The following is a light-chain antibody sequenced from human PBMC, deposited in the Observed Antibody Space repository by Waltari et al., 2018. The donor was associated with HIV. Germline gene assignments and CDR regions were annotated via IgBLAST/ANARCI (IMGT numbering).Light chain of an antibody. CDR3: SSYTTSGDLDVV. J-gene: IGLJ2*01. Sequence: QSALTQPASISGSPGQSITISCTGTSGDVGGYNYVSWYQQKPGKAPQFIIYVVSERPTGVSSRFSGSKSGNTAFRTISGLQADDEAEYSCSSYTTSGDLDVVFGGGTKLTVL. V-gene: IGLV2-14*03. CDR2: VVS. CDR1: SGDVGGYNY.